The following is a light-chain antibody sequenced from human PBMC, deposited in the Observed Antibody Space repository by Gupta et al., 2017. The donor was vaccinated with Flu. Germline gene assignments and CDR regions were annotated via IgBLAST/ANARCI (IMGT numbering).Light chain of an antibody. J-gene: IGKJ4*01. CDR1: QGLSYW. CDR2: GSS. CDR3: QQARTFPFT. Sequence: DIQMTQSPSSVSASVGDRVTITCRASQGLSYWLAWYQLQPGKAPKLLIYGSSNLQSGVPSRFGGSGSGTDFTLTISNLQPEDSATYYCQQARTFPFTFGGGTKVEI. V-gene: IGKV1-12*02.